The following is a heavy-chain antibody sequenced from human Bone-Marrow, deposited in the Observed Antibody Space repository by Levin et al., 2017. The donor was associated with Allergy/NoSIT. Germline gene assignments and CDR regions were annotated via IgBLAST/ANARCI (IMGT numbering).Heavy chain of an antibody. CDR3: ARNGAWSFEF. CDR1: GFTFSTYW. J-gene: IGHJ4*02. Sequence: GGSLRLSCAASGFTFSTYWMSWVRQAPGKGLEWVANIKQDGSEKYYVDSVKGRFTISRDNARNSLDLQMNSLRVEDTAVYYCARNGAWSFEFWGQGTLVTVSS. CDR2: IKQDGSEK. V-gene: IGHV3-7*01. D-gene: IGHD2-8*01.